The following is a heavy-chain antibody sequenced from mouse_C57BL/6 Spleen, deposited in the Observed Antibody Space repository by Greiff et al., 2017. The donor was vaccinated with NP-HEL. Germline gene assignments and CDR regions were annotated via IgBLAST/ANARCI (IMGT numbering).Heavy chain of an antibody. D-gene: IGHD2-3*01. CDR1: GFTFSDYY. J-gene: IGHJ1*03. CDR2: ISNGGGST. V-gene: IGHV5-12*01. CDR3: ARDGPPRYFDV. Sequence: EVQLVESGGGLVQPGGSLKLSCAASGFTFSDYYMYWVRQTPEKRLEWVAYISNGGGSTYYPDTVKGRFTISRDNAKNTLYLQMSRLKSEDTAMYYCARDGPPRYFDVWGTGTTVTVSS.